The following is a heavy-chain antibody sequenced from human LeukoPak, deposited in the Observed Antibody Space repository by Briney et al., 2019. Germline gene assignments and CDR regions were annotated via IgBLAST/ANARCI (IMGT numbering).Heavy chain of an antibody. CDR3: ARGVVDTASPSGGDAFDI. Sequence: ASVKVSCKASGYTFTSYDINWVRQATGQGLEWMGWMNPNSGNTGYAQRFQGRVTITRNTSISTTYMELSSLRSEDMAVYYCARGVVDTASPSGGDAFDIWGQGTMVTVSS. D-gene: IGHD5-18*01. V-gene: IGHV1-8*03. CDR2: MNPNSGNT. CDR1: GYTFTSYD. J-gene: IGHJ3*02.